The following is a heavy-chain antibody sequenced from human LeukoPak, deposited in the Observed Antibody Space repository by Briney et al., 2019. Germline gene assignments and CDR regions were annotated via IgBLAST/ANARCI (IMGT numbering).Heavy chain of an antibody. D-gene: IGHD3-10*01. CDR1: GGSISSYY. CDR3: ARARGSGRIYYFDY. CDR2: IYTSGST. J-gene: IGHJ4*02. V-gene: IGHV4-4*07. Sequence: PSETLSLTCTVSGGSISSYYWSWIRQPAGKGLEWIGRIYTSGSTNYNPSLKSRVTMSVDTSKNQFSLKLSSVTAADTAVYYYARARGSGRIYYFDYWGQGTLVTVSS.